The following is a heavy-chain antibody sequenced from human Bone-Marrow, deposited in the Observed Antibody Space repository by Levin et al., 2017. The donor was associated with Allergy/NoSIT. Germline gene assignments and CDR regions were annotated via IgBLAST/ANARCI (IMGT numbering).Heavy chain of an antibody. CDR1: GFTFSSYS. CDR2: ISSSSSYI. V-gene: IGHV3-21*01. Sequence: GGSLRLSCAASGFTFSSYSMNWVRQAPGKGLEWVSSISSSSSYIYYADSVKGRFTISRDNAKNSLYLQMNSLRAEDTAVYYCARELTNTYYDFWSAYGDGYYYYDGMDVWGQGTTVTVSS. J-gene: IGHJ6*02. CDR3: ARELTNTYYDFWSAYGDGYYYYDGMDV. D-gene: IGHD3-3*01.